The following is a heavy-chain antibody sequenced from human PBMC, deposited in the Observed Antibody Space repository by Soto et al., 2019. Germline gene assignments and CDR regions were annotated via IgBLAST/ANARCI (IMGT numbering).Heavy chain of an antibody. CDR3: ARIGSGYDSAPLDY. CDR2: MNPNSGNT. J-gene: IGHJ4*02. D-gene: IGHD5-12*01. Sequence: QVQLVQSGAEVKKPGASVKVSCKASGYTFTSYDINWVRQATGQGLEWMGWMNPNSGNTGYAQKLQGRVTMTRNTSISTAYMELSSLRSDDTAVYYCARIGSGYDSAPLDYWGQGTLVTVSS. CDR1: GYTFTSYD. V-gene: IGHV1-8*01.